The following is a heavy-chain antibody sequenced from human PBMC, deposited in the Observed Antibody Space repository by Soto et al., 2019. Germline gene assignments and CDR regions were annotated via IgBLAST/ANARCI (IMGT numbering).Heavy chain of an antibody. CDR3: ARPKNRDYGDYNYGSFDL. CDR2: IIPIFGKA. Sequence: QVQLVQSGAEVKKPGSSVKVSCKASGGTFSSYAISWVRQAPGQGLEWMGGIIPIFGKANYAQKFQGRVTITAAEYTSTAYMELSSLRSEDTAVYYCARPKNRDYGDYNYGSFDLWGRGTLVTVSS. V-gene: IGHV1-69*01. CDR1: GGTFSSYA. D-gene: IGHD4-17*01. J-gene: IGHJ2*01.